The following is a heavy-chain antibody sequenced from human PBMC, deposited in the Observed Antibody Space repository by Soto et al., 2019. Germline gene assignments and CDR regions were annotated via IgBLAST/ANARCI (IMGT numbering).Heavy chain of an antibody. D-gene: IGHD6-19*01. CDR1: GGSISSYY. V-gene: IGHV4-59*08. Sequence: SETLSLTCTVSGGSISSYYWSWIRQPPGKGLEWIGYIYYSGSTNYNPSLKSRVTISVDTSKNQFSLKLSSVTAADTAVYYYARLGYSSGWYKLSWFDPWGQGTLVTVSS. CDR3: ARLGYSSGWYKLSWFDP. CDR2: IYYSGST. J-gene: IGHJ5*02.